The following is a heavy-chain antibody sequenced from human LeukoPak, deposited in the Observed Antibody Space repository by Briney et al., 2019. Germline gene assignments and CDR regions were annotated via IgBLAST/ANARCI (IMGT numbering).Heavy chain of an antibody. J-gene: IGHJ6*03. Sequence: ASVKVSCKASGYTFTSYGISWVRQAPGQGLEWMGWISAYNGNTNYAQKFQGRVTMTTDTSTSTAYMELRSLRSDDTAVYYCARSLWFGESYYMDVWGKGTTVTVSS. CDR2: ISAYNGNT. D-gene: IGHD3-10*01. V-gene: IGHV1-18*01. CDR3: ARSLWFGESYYMDV. CDR1: GYTFTSYG.